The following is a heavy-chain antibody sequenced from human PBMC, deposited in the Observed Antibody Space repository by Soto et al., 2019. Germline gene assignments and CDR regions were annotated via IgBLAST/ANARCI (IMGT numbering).Heavy chain of an antibody. CDR2: INHSGST. D-gene: IGHD5-12*01. V-gene: IGHV4-34*01. CDR3: ARVEATTDDYYYYYYYMDV. J-gene: IGHJ6*03. Sequence: SETLSLTCAVYGGSFSGYYWSWIRQPPGKGLEWIGEINHSGSTNYNPSLKSRVTISVDTSKNQFSLKLSSVTAADTVVYYCARVEATTDDYYYYYYYMDVWGKGTTVTAP. CDR1: GGSFSGYY.